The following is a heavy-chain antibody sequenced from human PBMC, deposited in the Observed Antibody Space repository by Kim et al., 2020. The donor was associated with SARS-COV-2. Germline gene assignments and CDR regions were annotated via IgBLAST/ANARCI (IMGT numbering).Heavy chain of an antibody. D-gene: IGHD6-6*01. V-gene: IGHV4-4*02. CDR3: ARAPYSSSARGFDY. CDR1: GDSISSSTW. Sequence: SETLSLTCAVSGDSISSSTWWSWVRQPPGKGLEWIGEIYHTGSTNYNPSRKSRVTISIDKSKNQFSLKLSSLTAADTAVYYCARAPYSSSARGFDYWGQGTLVTVSS. CDR2: IYHTGST. J-gene: IGHJ4*02.